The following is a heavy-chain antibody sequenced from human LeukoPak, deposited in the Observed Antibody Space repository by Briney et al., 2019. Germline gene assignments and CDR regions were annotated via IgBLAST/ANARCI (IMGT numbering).Heavy chain of an antibody. CDR1: GFTFSSYW. D-gene: IGHD2-15*01. CDR3: ARDGGYCSGGSCYSYYFDY. CDR2: TKQDGSEK. V-gene: IGHV3-7*01. Sequence: GGSLRLSCAASGFTFSSYWMSWVRQAPGKGLEWVANTKQDGSEKYYVDSVKGRFTISRDNAKNSLYLQMNSLRAEDTAVYYCARDGGYCSGGSCYSYYFDYWGQGTLVTVSS. J-gene: IGHJ4*02.